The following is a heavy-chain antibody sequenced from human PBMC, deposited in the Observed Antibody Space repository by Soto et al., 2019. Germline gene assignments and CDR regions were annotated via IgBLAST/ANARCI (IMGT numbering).Heavy chain of an antibody. V-gene: IGHV1-24*01. CDR1: GYTLTELS. CDR3: AREADYGGNSYFDY. J-gene: IGHJ4*02. Sequence: GASVKVSCKVSGYTLTELSMHWVRQAPGQGLEWMGCIDPEGGDTIYAQKFQGRVTMTRDTSISTAYMELSRLRSDDTAVYYCAREADYGGNSYFDYWGQGTLVTVSS. D-gene: IGHD4-17*01. CDR2: IDPEGGDT.